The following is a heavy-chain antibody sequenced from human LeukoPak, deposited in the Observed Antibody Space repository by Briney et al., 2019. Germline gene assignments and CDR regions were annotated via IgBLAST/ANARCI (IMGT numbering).Heavy chain of an antibody. D-gene: IGHD5-18*01. J-gene: IGHJ4*02. Sequence: GESLKISCAASGFTFSRYAMSWVRQAPGKGLEWVSAISGSGASTYYADSVKGRFTISRDNSKNTLYLQMNSLRVEDTAVYYCAKSMSGYSYGTIDYWGQGTLVTVSS. CDR3: AKSMSGYSYGTIDY. V-gene: IGHV3-23*01. CDR2: ISGSGAST. CDR1: GFTFSRYA.